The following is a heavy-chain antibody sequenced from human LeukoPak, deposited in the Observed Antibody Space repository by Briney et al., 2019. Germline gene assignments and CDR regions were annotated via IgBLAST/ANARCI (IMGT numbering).Heavy chain of an antibody. J-gene: IGHJ4*02. D-gene: IGHD3-22*01. CDR1: GFTFGDYA. CDR2: IRRKVHGGTT. V-gene: IGHV3-49*04. CDR3: TRVTYYYDNSGYFHFDS. Sequence: GGSLRLSCTASGFTFGDYALSWVRQAPGKGLEWVSFIRRKVHGGTTEYAASVKGRFSSSRDDSKSIAYLQMNSLKTEDTAVYFCTRVTYYYDNSGYFHFDSWGQGTLVTVSS.